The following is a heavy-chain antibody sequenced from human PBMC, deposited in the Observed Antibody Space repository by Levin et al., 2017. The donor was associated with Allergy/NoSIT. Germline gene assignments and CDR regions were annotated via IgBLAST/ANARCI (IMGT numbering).Heavy chain of an antibody. CDR1: GDSISGSSYY. V-gene: IGHV4-39*01. CDR2: IYYSGST. Sequence: SQTLSLTCTVSGDSISGSSYYWGWIRQPPGKGLEWIGTIYYSGSTYYNPSLKSRVTISVDTSKNQFSLKLSSVTAADTAVYYCARSGLETKYSSSWYSSSIWGQGTLVTVSS. D-gene: IGHD6-13*01. CDR3: ARSGLETKYSSSWYSSSI. J-gene: IGHJ4*02.